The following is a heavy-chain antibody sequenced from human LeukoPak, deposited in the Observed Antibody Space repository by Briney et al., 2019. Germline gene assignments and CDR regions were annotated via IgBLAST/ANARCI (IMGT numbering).Heavy chain of an antibody. CDR3: TKVAAVAGSSHWYFDL. J-gene: IGHJ2*01. D-gene: IGHD6-19*01. CDR1: GFTFDDYA. Sequence: PGGSLRLSCAASGFTFDDYAMHWVRQAPGKGLEWVSGISWNSGSIGYADSVKGRFTISRDNAKNSLYVQMNSLRTEDTALYYCTKVAAVAGSSHWYFDLWGRGTLVTVSS. CDR2: ISWNSGSI. V-gene: IGHV3-9*01.